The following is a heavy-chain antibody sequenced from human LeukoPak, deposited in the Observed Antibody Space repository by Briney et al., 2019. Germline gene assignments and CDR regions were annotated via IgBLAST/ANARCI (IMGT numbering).Heavy chain of an antibody. J-gene: IGHJ4*02. CDR1: GYTFTDHY. V-gene: IGHV1-2*02. CDR2: IYPDTGGT. CDR3: ARLGYRGNYFDF. Sequence: GASVKVSCKASGYTFTDHYVHWMRQAPGQGLEWMGWIYPDTGGTDSAQKFQGRVTMTRDTSTTTVFMELSRLRSDDTAVYFCARLGYRGNYFDFWGRGTLVTVS. D-gene: IGHD3-10*01.